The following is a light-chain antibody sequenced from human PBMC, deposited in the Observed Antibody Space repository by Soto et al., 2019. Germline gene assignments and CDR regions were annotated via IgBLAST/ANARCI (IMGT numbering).Light chain of an antibody. CDR3: CSYAGSTYWV. V-gene: IGLV2-23*01. J-gene: IGLJ3*02. CDR1: SSAVGRYSL. Sequence: QSVLTQPASVSGSPGQSITISCTGTSSAVGRYSLVSWYQQHPGKAPKLMIYAGTKRPSGVSSRFSDSKSANTASLTNSGLQDEDEADYYCCSYAGSTYWVFGGGTKVTAL. CDR2: AGT.